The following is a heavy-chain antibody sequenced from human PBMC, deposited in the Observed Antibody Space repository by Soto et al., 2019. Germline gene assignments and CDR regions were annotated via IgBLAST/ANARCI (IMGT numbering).Heavy chain of an antibody. CDR3: ARGYGSGSYSV. CDR2: INPSGGGT. D-gene: IGHD3-10*01. CDR1: GYIFTSYY. V-gene: IGHV1-46*01. J-gene: IGHJ4*02. Sequence: QAHLVQSGAEVKKPGASVKVPCKAFGYIFTSYYMHWVRQAPGQGLEWMGLINPSGGGTSYAQKFQGRIAMTRDTSTSTVFMELSSLRSEDTAVYYCARGYGSGSYSVWGQGTQVTVSS.